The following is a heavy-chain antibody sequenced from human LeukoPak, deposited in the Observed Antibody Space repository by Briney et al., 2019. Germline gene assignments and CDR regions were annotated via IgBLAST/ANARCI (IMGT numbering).Heavy chain of an antibody. D-gene: IGHD6-13*01. V-gene: IGHV4-59*01. CDR2: IYDSGST. Sequence: SETLSLTCTVSGDSINSYYWSWIRRPPGKGLEWIGYIYDSGSTNYNPSLKSRVTISVDTSKNQFSLKLTSVTAADTAVYYCASSYSSSWFRFDYWGQGTLVTVSS. CDR3: ASSYSSSWFRFDY. J-gene: IGHJ4*02. CDR1: GDSINSYY.